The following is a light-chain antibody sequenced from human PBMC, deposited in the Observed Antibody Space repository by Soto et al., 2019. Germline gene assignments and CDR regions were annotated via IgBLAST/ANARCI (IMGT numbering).Light chain of an antibody. CDR3: QHYNSYSEA. Sequence: DIQMTQSPSTLSGSVGDRVTITCRASQTISSWSAWYQQKPGKAPKLLIYKASTLKSGVPSRFSGSGSGTEFTLTISSLQPDDFATYYCQHYNSYSEAFAQGTKVELK. V-gene: IGKV1-5*03. CDR1: QTISSW. J-gene: IGKJ1*01. CDR2: KAS.